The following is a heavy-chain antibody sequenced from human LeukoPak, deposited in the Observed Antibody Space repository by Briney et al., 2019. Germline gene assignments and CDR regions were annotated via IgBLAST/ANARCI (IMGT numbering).Heavy chain of an antibody. V-gene: IGHV3-23*01. Sequence: PGGSLRLSCAASGFTFSSYAMSWVREAAGTGLASVSAYSDSSGSTHSANSLKGLFTISRDNSKNTLYQQMNGLRADDTAVYSCAKVLAMCNSRVWYFDLWGGGTLVTVSA. CDR3: AKVLAMCNSRVWYFDL. D-gene: IGHD4-23*01. J-gene: IGHJ2*01. CDR1: GFTFSSYA. CDR2: YSDSSGST.